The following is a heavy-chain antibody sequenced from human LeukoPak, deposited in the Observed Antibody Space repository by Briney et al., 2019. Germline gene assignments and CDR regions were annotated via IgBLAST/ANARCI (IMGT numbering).Heavy chain of an antibody. CDR3: ARVIGPGSSIDY. CDR1: GTSISSGGYY. CDR2: IYHTGST. Sequence: SQTLSLTCTVSGTSISSGGYYWSWIRQHPGKGLECIAYIYHTGSTYYNPSLKSRVITSVDTSQNQFSLTLSSVTAADTAAYYCARVIGPGSSIDYWGQGTQVTVSS. V-gene: IGHV4-31*03. J-gene: IGHJ4*02. D-gene: IGHD3-10*01.